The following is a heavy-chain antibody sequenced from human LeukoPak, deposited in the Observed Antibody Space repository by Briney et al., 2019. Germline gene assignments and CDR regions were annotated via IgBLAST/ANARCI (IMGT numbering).Heavy chain of an antibody. J-gene: IGHJ6*02. D-gene: IGHD3-16*02. V-gene: IGHV3-48*02. CDR1: GFTFSTYN. CDR2: ISSGSSTI. Sequence: GGSLRLSCAASGFTFSTYNMNWVRQAPGKGLEWVSYISSGSSTIWYADSVKGRFTTSRDNAKNSLYLQMNSLRDEDTAVYYCARDTRSLMDVWGQGTTVTVSS. CDR3: ARDTRSLMDV.